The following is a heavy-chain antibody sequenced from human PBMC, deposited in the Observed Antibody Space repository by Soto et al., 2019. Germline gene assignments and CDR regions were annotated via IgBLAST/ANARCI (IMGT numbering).Heavy chain of an antibody. CDR3: AKDQPPYYYDSSGSFDY. D-gene: IGHD3-22*01. J-gene: IGHJ4*02. V-gene: IGHV3-30*18. CDR1: GFTFSSYG. CDR2: ISYDGSNK. Sequence: TGGSLRLSCAASGFTFSSYGMHWVRQAPGKXLEWVAVISYDGSNKYYADSVKGRFTISRDNSKNTLYLQMNSLRAEDTAVYYCAKDQPPYYYDSSGSFDYWGQGTLVTVSS.